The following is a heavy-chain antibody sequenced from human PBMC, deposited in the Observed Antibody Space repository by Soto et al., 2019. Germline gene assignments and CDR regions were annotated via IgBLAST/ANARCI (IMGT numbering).Heavy chain of an antibody. D-gene: IGHD3-22*01. CDR3: ARLAQRCKGDSSGPFDY. V-gene: IGHV5-10-1*01. CDR1: GYSFTSYW. Sequence: GDSLKISCKGSGYSFTSYWISWVRQMPGKGLEWMGRIDPSDSYTNYSPSFQGHVTISADKSISTAYLQWSSLKASDTAMYYCARLAQRCKGDSSGPFDYWGQGTLVTVSS. CDR2: IDPSDSYT. J-gene: IGHJ4*02.